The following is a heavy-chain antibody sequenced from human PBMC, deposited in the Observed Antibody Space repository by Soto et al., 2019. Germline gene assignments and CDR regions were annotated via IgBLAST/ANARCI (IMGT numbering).Heavy chain of an antibody. CDR2: ISGSGGST. CDR3: AKGDAGALRYYYYYGMDV. J-gene: IGHJ6*02. D-gene: IGHD3-10*01. Sequence: PWWLLRLSCSASVFTFSSYAMSWFRQAPGKGLEWVSAISGSGGSTYYADSVKGRFTISRDNSKNTLYLQMNSLRAEDTAVYYCAKGDAGALRYYYYYGMDVWGQGTTGTVSS. V-gene: IGHV3-23*01. CDR1: VFTFSSYA.